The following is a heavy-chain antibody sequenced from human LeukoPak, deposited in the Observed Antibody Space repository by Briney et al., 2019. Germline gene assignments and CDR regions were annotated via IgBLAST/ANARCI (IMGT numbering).Heavy chain of an antibody. CDR3: ASARYYDILTGYSPYNWFDP. V-gene: IGHV1-69*01. J-gene: IGHJ5*02. Sequence: PGQXXXXMGGXIPMFXTAKYAQKLQDRVTINADESTSTAYMELSSLRSEDTAIYYCASARYYDILTGYSPYNWFDPWGQGTLVTVSS. CDR2: XIPMFXTA. D-gene: IGHD3-9*01.